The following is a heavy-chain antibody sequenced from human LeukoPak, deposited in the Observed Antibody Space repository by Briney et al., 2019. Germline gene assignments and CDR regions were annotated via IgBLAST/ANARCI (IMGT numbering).Heavy chain of an antibody. CDR2: IIPIFGTA. D-gene: IGHD2-2*01. CDR3: ARLGYCSSTSCENYYYYGMDV. CDR1: GGTFSSYA. Sequence: GASVEVSCKASGGTFSSYAISWVRQAPGQGLEWMGGIIPIFGTANYAQKFQGRVTITADESTSTAYMELSSLRSEDTAVYYCARLGYCSSTSCENYYYYGMDVWGQGTTVTVSS. J-gene: IGHJ6*02. V-gene: IGHV1-69*13.